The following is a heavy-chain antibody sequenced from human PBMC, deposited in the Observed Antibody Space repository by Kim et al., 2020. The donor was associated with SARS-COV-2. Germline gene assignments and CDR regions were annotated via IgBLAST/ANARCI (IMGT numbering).Heavy chain of an antibody. J-gene: IGHJ6*02. D-gene: IGHD2-2*01. Sequence: GGSLRLSCVVSGLSLNDHAMHWVRQGPGKGLEWVARVMGETTPGYSDSLKSRFTIARDNAKNYLYLQMISRRPEDTALDYYRVENLPWGLDVVGQGNTDT. V-gene: IGHV3-9*01. CDR3: RVENLPWGLDV. CDR1: GLSLNDHA. CDR2: VMGETTP.